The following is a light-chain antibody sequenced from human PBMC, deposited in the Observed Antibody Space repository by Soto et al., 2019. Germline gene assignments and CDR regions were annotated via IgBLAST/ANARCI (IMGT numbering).Light chain of an antibody. Sequence: QPVLTQSSSASASLGSSVKLTCTLSSGHSSYIIAWHQQQPGKAPRYLMKLEGSGSFNKVSEVPDRFSGSSSGADRYLTISNLQFEDEADYYCETWDSNTWVFGGGTKLTVL. CDR1: SGHSSYI. CDR2: LEGSGSF. CDR3: ETWDSNTWV. V-gene: IGLV4-60*02. J-gene: IGLJ3*02.